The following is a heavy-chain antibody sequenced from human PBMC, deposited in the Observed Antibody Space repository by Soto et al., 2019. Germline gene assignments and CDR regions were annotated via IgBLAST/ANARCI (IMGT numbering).Heavy chain of an antibody. CDR3: ARAQSRWELLGYFDY. D-gene: IGHD1-26*01. V-gene: IGHV4-59*01. Sequence: SETLSLTCTVSGGSISSYYWSWIRQPPGKGLEWIGYIYYSGSTNYNPSLKSRVTISVDTSKNQFSLKLSSVTAADTAVYYCARAQSRWELLGYFDYWGQGTLVTVSS. CDR2: IYYSGST. CDR1: GGSISSYY. J-gene: IGHJ4*02.